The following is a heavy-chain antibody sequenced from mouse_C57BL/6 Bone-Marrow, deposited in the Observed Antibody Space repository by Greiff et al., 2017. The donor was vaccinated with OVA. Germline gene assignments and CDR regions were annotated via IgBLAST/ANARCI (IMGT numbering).Heavy chain of an antibody. V-gene: IGHV10-1*01. CDR1: GFSFNTYA. D-gene: IGHD2-10*01. CDR3: VRRTSYGRYAMDY. CDR2: IRSKSNNYAT. J-gene: IGHJ4*01. Sequence: EVKLVESGGGLVQPKGSLKLSCAASGFSFNTYAMNWVRQAPGKGLEWVARIRSKSNNYATYYADSVKDRFTISRDDSESMLYLQMNNLKTEDTAMYYCVRRTSYGRYAMDYWGQGTSVTVSS.